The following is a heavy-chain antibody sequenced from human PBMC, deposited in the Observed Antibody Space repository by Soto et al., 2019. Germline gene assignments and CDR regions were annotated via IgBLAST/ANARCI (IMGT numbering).Heavy chain of an antibody. D-gene: IGHD2-2*01. CDR2: IIPIFGTA. Sequence: QVQLVQSGAEVKKPGSSVKVSCKASGGTFSSYAISWVRQAPGQGLEWMGGIIPIFGTANYAQKFQGRVTITADKSTSTAYMELSSLRSEDTAVYYCARERSVVVPAAVALPTDYWGQGTLVTVSS. CDR3: ARERSVVVPAAVALPTDY. J-gene: IGHJ4*02. CDR1: GGTFSSYA. V-gene: IGHV1-69*06.